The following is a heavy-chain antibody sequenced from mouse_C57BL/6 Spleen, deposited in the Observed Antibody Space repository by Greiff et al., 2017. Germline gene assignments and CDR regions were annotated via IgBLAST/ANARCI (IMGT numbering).Heavy chain of an antibody. J-gene: IGHJ2*01. CDR2: INYDGSST. D-gene: IGHD2-1*01. Sequence: EVMLVESEGGLVQPGSSMKLSCTASGFTFSDYYMAWVRQVPEKGLEWVANINYDGSSTYYLDSLKSRFIISRDNAKNILYLQMSSLKSEDTATYYCARDAYGNSYYFDYWGQGTTLTVSS. CDR1: GFTFSDYY. V-gene: IGHV5-16*01. CDR3: ARDAYGNSYYFDY.